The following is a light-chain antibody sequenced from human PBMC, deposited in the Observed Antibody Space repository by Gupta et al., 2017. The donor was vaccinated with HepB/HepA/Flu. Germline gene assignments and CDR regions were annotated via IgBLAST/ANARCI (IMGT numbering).Light chain of an antibody. V-gene: IGLV1-51*01. Sequence: QFVLTPSPSVSAAPGQKVTISCTGSSSSFGNSYVSWYQQIPGTAPKLLIYDNNLRPSGIPDRFSASKSDTSATLDITGLQTGDEADYYCGTEDGSLALYVFGPGTRVTVL. J-gene: IGLJ1*01. CDR1: SSSFGNSY. CDR3: GTEDGSLALYV. CDR2: DNN.